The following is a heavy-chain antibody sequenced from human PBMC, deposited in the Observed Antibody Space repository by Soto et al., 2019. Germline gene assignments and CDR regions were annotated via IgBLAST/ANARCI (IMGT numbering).Heavy chain of an antibody. D-gene: IGHD1-26*01. CDR2: INGGNGNT. CDR1: GYSFSRDV. V-gene: IGHV1-3*01. Sequence: SVKLSCKTFGYSFSRDVVRCGLLAPGQGLEWMGWINGGNGNTYYSEHFQSRVTFTRDTSAGTVYMQLSSLTSEDTAVYYCSSDDSDYSGSHYIHFFNYWGKGALVPAPQ. J-gene: IGHJ4*02. CDR3: SSDDSDYSGSHYIHFFNY.